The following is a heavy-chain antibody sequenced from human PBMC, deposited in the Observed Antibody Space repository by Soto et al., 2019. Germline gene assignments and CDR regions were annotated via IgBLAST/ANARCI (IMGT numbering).Heavy chain of an antibody. CDR1: GGSISSGDYY. V-gene: IGHV4-30-4*01. CDR2: IYYSGST. Sequence: PSETLSLTCTVSGGSISSGDYYWSWIRQPPGKGLEWIGYIYYSGSTYYNPSLKSRVTISVDTSKNQFSLKLSSVTAADTAVYYCARENTIFGVDAFDIWGQGTMVTVSS. J-gene: IGHJ3*02. CDR3: ARENTIFGVDAFDI. D-gene: IGHD3-3*01.